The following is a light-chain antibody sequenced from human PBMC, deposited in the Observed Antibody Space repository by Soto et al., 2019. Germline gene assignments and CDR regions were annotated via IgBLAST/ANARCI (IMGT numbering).Light chain of an antibody. J-gene: IGLJ3*02. CDR2: EVS. Sequence: QSALTQPPSASGSPGQSVTISCTGTFNDVGGYNYVSWYQQHPGKAPKVIIYEVSNRPSGVSNRFSGSKSGNTASLTISGLQAEDEADYYCSSYTSSSTLVFGGGTKLTVL. CDR3: SSYTSSSTLV. CDR1: FNDVGGYNY. V-gene: IGLV2-14*01.